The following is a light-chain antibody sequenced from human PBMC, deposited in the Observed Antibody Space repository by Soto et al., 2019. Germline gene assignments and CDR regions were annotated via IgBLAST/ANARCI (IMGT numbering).Light chain of an antibody. Sequence: EIVLTQSPATLSLSPGERATLPCGASQSVSGRYLAWYQQKPGLAPRLLIYDASNRATGIPDRFSGSGSGTDFTLTISRLEPEDFALYFCQQYGSSPRTFGQGTKVEI. CDR2: DAS. V-gene: IGKV3D-20*01. CDR3: QQYGSSPRT. CDR1: QSVSGRY. J-gene: IGKJ1*01.